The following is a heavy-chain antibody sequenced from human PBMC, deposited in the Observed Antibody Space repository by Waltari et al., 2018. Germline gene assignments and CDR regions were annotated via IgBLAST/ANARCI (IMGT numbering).Heavy chain of an antibody. J-gene: IGHJ5*02. CDR1: GFTVSSNY. Sequence: VQLVESGGGLIQPGGSLRLSCAASGFTVSSNYMSWVRQAPGQGLEWIGSSYTSGSTNYNPSLKSRVIISVDTSKNQFSVKLSSVTAADTAVYYCARDFQTSFGVVPPGWFDPWGQGTLVTVSS. CDR2: SYTSGST. CDR3: ARDFQTSFGVVPPGWFDP. V-gene: IGHV4-4*08. D-gene: IGHD3-3*01.